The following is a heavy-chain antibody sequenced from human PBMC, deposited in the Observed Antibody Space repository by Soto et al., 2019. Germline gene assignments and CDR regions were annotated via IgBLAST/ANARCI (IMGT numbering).Heavy chain of an antibody. J-gene: IGHJ5*02. Sequence: ASVKVSCKASGGTFSSYAISWVRQAPGQGLEWMGGIIPIFGTANYAQKFQGRVTITADESTSTAYMELSSLRSDDTAVYYCARVHDFWSGYYPGKWFDPWGQGTLVTVSS. CDR1: GGTFSSYA. D-gene: IGHD3-3*01. V-gene: IGHV1-69*13. CDR2: IIPIFGTA. CDR3: ARVHDFWSGYYPGKWFDP.